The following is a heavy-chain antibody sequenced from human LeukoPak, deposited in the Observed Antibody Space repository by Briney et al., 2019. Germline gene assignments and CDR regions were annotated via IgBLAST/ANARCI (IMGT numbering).Heavy chain of an antibody. CDR3: ARSSVTADDFYYYYMDV. CDR1: GGSISSGHCC. Sequence: SQTLSLTCTVSGGSISSGHCCWTWIRQHPGKGLEWIGYIYYRGNTYSNPSLTGRLTISVDTSKNQFSLRLSSVTAADTAVYYCARSSVTADDFYYYYMDVWGEGTTVTVSS. V-gene: IGHV4-31*03. D-gene: IGHD1-20*01. J-gene: IGHJ6*03. CDR2: IYYRGNT.